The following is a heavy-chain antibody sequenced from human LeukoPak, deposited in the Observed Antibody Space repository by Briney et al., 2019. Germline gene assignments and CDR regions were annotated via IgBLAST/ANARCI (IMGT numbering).Heavy chain of an antibody. J-gene: IGHJ4*02. CDR1: GYTFTGYL. CDR3: AGDAYSGLDGRYYSDF. Sequence: ASVKVSCKASGYTFTGYLVHWVRQAPGQRLEWMGLINPYSGDTNYAQKFQGRVTMTRDRSIDTAFMELSSLKRDDPGLYYCAGDAYSGLDGRYYSDFWGQGTLVTVSS. CDR2: INPYSGDT. D-gene: IGHD2-15*01. V-gene: IGHV1-2*02.